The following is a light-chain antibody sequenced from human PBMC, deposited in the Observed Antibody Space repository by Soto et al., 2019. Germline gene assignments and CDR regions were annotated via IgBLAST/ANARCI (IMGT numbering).Light chain of an antibody. V-gene: IGLV2-14*01. J-gene: IGLJ1*01. CDR2: EVN. CDR3: TSYTSSTTNYV. CDR1: SSDIGGYNY. Sequence: QSALTQPASVSGSPGQSITFSCTGTSSDIGGYNYVSWYQQHPGKAPKLMIYEVNNRPSGVSDRFSGSKSGNTASQTISGLQAEDEADYYCTSYTSSTTNYVFGTGTKVTVL.